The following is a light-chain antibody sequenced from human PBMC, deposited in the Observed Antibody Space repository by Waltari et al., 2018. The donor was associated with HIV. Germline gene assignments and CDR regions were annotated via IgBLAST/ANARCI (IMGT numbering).Light chain of an antibody. Sequence: QSVLRQPPSVSGAPGQRVTISCTGSNSNIGAGNNVHWYHTLPGTAPKLLIYDTTTRPSGVPDRFSGSKSGTSTSLAIAGLQADDEADYYCQSYDSSLSGVVFGGGTRLTVL. CDR1: NSNIGAGNN. J-gene: IGLJ2*01. V-gene: IGLV1-40*01. CDR3: QSYDSSLSGVV. CDR2: DTT.